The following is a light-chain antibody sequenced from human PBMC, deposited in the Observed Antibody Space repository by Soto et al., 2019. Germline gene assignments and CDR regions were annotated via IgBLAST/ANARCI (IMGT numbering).Light chain of an antibody. CDR1: QSVSSN. J-gene: IGKJ3*01. CDR3: QQYYNWPPFT. V-gene: IGKV3-15*01. CDR2: GAS. Sequence: EIVMTQSPATLSVSPGERATLSCRASQSVSSNLAWSQQKPGQAPRLLISGASTRATGIPARFSGRGSGTEFTLTISSLQSEDVAVYACQQYYNWPPFTCGPGTKVDIK.